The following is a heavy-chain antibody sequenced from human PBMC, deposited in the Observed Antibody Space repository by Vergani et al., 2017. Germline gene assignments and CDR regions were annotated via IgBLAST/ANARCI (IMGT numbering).Heavy chain of an antibody. CDR2: VNPNSGGT. CDR3: ARDTRGGEWSGGY. J-gene: IGHJ4*02. D-gene: IGHD3-16*01. V-gene: IGHV1-2*02. Sequence: QVQLVQSGAEVKKPGASVKVSCKTSGFTFSGYYIHWVRQAPGQGLEWMGWVNPNSGGTNYAQEFQGRVTMTRDTSINTAYMELNRLKSDDTAMYYCARDTRGGEWSGGYWGQGTLVTVSS. CDR1: GFTFSGYY.